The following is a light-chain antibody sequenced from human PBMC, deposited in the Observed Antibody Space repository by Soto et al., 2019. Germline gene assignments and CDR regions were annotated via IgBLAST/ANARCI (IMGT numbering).Light chain of an antibody. CDR2: DAS. V-gene: IGKV3-11*01. J-gene: IGKJ5*01. CDR1: QSVSSY. Sequence: EIVLTQPPATLSLSPGETATLSCRASQSVSSYLAWYQQKPGQAPRLLIYDASNRATGIPARFSGSGSGTDFTLTISSLEPEDFAVYYCQQRSNLITFGQGTRLEIK. CDR3: QQRSNLIT.